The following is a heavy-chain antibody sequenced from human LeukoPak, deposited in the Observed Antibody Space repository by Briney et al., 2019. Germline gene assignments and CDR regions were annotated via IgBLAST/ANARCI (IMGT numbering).Heavy chain of an antibody. V-gene: IGHV3-23*01. CDR1: GFTFSSYA. J-gene: IGHJ4*02. CDR3: SKNEAVVTASSSSH. CDR2: ISGSGGRT. Sequence: GGSLRLSCAASGFTFSSYAMTWVRQAPGKGLEWVSGISGSGGRTHYADSAKGRFTISRDNTKNTLYLQMNRLRAEDTAVYYCSKNEAVVTASSSSHWGQGTLVTVSS. D-gene: IGHD2-21*02.